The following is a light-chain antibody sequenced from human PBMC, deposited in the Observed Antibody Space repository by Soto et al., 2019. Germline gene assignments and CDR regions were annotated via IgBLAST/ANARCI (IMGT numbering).Light chain of an antibody. CDR1: QSVLYKSNNRNY. CDR2: WAS. J-gene: IGKJ1*01. V-gene: IGKV4-1*01. Sequence: DIVMTQSPDSLAVSLGERATINCKSSQSVLYKSNNRNYLAWYHQKPGQPPKLLIYWASTRESGVPDRFSGSGSGTDFTLTISSLQAEDVAVYFCQHYVPSPETWTFGQGTKVEIK. CDR3: QHYVPSPETWT.